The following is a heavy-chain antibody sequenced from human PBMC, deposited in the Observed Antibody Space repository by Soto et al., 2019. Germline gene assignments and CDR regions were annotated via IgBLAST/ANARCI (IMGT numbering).Heavy chain of an antibody. D-gene: IGHD6-13*01. CDR3: ARGAYSSSWYPALYYGMDV. CDR1: GGAFSTYA. V-gene: IGHV1-69*06. Sequence: GXSSKFSCHAAGGAFSTYATSWVRQDPGQRLQWMGGIIPIFGTANYAQKFQGRVTITADKSTSTAYMELSSLRSEDTAVYYCARGAYSSSWYPALYYGMDVWGQGTTVTAP. J-gene: IGHJ6*02. CDR2: IIPIFGTA.